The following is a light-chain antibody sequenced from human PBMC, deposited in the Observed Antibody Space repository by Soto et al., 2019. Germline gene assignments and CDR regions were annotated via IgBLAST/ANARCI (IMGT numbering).Light chain of an antibody. J-gene: IGLJ2*01. CDR1: SSDVGGYNY. CDR2: GVN. Sequence: QSALTQPASVSGSPGQSITISCTGTSSDVGGYNYVSWYQQHPGKAPKLMIYGVNNRPSGVSNRFSGSKSGNTASLTISGLQAEDEADYYCTSYTTSDTLVVFGGGTKLTVL. V-gene: IGLV2-14*01. CDR3: TSYTTSDTLVV.